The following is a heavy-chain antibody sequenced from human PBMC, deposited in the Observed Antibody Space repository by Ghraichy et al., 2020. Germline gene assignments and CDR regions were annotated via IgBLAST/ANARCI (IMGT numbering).Heavy chain of an antibody. D-gene: IGHD6-6*01. J-gene: IGHJ4*02. CDR2: ISSSSSYI. V-gene: IGHV3-21*01. Sequence: GSLRLSCAASGFTFSSYSMNWVRQAPGKGLEWVSSISSSSSYIYYADSVKGRFTISRDNAKNSLYLQMNSLRAEDTAVYYCARDSSSSSSDDYFDYWGQGTLVTVSS. CDR3: ARDSSSSSSDDYFDY. CDR1: GFTFSSYS.